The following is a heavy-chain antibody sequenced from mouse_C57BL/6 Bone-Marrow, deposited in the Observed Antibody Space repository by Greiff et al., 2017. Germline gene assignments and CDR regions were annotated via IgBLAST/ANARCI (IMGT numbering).Heavy chain of an antibody. CDR1: GYTFTSYG. CDR2: IYPRSGNT. CDR3: ASPIYYGTAWFAY. V-gene: IGHV1-81*01. D-gene: IGHD2-1*01. Sequence: VQLQQPGAELARPGASVKLSCKASGYTFTSYGISWVKQRTGQGLEWIGEIYPRSGNTYYNEKFKGKATLTADKSSSTAYMELRSLTSEDSAVYFCASPIYYGTAWFAYWGQGTLVTVSA. J-gene: IGHJ3*01.